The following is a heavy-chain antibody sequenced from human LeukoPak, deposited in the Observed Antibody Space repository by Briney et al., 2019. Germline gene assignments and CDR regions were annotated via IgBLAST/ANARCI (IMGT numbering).Heavy chain of an antibody. CDR3: ARARAGIMTGYFSDH. CDR2: VWYDGSNP. V-gene: IGHV3-33*08. J-gene: IGHJ5*02. CDR1: GFTFSSYA. Sequence: GGSLRLSCAASGFTFSSYAMNWVRQAPGKGLEWVAVVWYDGSNPYYGDSVKGRFTVSRDNSRETLYLEMKSLRVEDTAAYYCARARAGIMTGYFSDHWGHGTLVIVSS. D-gene: IGHD3-9*01.